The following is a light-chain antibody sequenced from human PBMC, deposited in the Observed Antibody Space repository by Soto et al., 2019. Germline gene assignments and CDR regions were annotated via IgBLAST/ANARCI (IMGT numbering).Light chain of an antibody. CDR1: SRDVGGYNY. J-gene: IGLJ1*01. V-gene: IGLV2-14*01. CDR3: SSYTTSSMI. Sequence: QSALTQPAAVSESPGQSLTISCTGTSRDVGGYNYVSWYQHHPGKAPKLMIYEVSNRPSGVSNRFSGSKSGNTASLTISGLQAEDEADYYCSSYTTSSMIFGTGTKLTVL. CDR2: EVS.